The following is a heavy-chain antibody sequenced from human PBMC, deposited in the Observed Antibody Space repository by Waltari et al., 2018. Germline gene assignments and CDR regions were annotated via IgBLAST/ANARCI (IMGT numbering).Heavy chain of an antibody. Sequence: QVQLQESGPGLVKPSETLSLTCAVSGYSISSGYYWGWIRQPPGKGLEWIGSIYHSGSTYYTPSLKSRVTRSVDTSKNQFSLKLSSVTAADMAVYYCARLVVGAIDAFDIWGQGTMVTVSS. D-gene: IGHD1-26*01. CDR2: IYHSGST. CDR3: ARLVVGAIDAFDI. V-gene: IGHV4-38-2*01. J-gene: IGHJ3*02. CDR1: GYSISSGYY.